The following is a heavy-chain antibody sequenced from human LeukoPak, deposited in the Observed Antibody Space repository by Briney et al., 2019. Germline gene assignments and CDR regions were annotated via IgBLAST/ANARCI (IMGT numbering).Heavy chain of an antibody. V-gene: IGHV3-30*18. CDR1: GFTFSSYA. CDR3: AKDLRYYYDSSGSLYYFDY. D-gene: IGHD3-22*01. CDR2: IASDGRDK. J-gene: IGHJ4*02. Sequence: PGGSLRLSCAASGFTFSSYAMHWVRQAPGRGLEWVAVIASDGRDKHCTDSVKGRFTISRDNSKNTLYLQMNSLRVEDTAVYYCAKDLRYYYDSSGSLYYFDYWGQGTLVTVSS.